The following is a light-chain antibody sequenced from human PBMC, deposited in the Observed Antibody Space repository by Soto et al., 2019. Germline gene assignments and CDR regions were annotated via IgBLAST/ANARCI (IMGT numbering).Light chain of an antibody. CDR3: QQYNSYPYT. V-gene: IGKV1-5*03. CDR2: KAS. CDR1: QSISTW. Sequence: DIQMTQSPSSLSASVGDRVTITCRASQSISTWLAWYQQKPGKAPKLLIYKASSLESGVPSEFSGSGSGTEFTITISSLQPDDFATYYCQQYNSYPYTFGQGTKLEIK. J-gene: IGKJ2*01.